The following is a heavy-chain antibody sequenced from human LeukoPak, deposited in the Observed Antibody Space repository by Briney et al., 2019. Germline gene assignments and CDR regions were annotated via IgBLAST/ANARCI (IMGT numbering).Heavy chain of an antibody. CDR3: ARGGHHCGGGCRPLFDY. V-gene: IGHV4-34*01. CDR1: GGSFSGYY. D-gene: IGHD2-21*02. Sequence: PSETLSLTCAVYGGSFSGYYWSWIRQPPGKGLEWIGEINHSGSTNYNPSLKSRVTISVDTSKNQFSLKLSSVTAADTAVYYCARGGHHCGGGCRPLFDYWGQGTLVTVSS. CDR2: INHSGST. J-gene: IGHJ4*02.